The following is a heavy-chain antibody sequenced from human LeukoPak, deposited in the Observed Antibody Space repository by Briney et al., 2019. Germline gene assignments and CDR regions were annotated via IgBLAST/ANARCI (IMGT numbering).Heavy chain of an antibody. CDR1: GNYW. D-gene: IGHD2-2*01. CDR3: VSFYETY. J-gene: IGHJ4*02. Sequence: GGSLRLSCAASGNYWMHWVRQAPGKGLVWVSHINSDGSWTGYADSVKGRFTISKDNARNTVYLQMNNLRAEDTAVYYCVSFYETYWGRGTLVTVSS. V-gene: IGHV3-74*01. CDR2: INSDGSWT.